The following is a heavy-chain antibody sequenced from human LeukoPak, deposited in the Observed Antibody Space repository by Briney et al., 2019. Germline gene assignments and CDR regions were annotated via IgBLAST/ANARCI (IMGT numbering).Heavy chain of an antibody. J-gene: IGHJ3*02. CDR1: GGSISSYY. V-gene: IGHV4-59*01. CDR3: ARDLGDGYNFDAFDI. CDR2: IYYSGST. Sequence: SETLSLTCTVSGGSISSYYWSWIRQPPGKGLEWIGYIYYSGSTNYNPSLKSRVTISVDTSKDQFSLKLSSVTAADTAVYYCARDLGDGYNFDAFDIWGQGTMVTVSS. D-gene: IGHD5-24*01.